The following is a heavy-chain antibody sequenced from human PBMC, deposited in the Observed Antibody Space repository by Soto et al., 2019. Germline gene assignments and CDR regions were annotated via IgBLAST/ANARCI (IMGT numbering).Heavy chain of an antibody. J-gene: IGHJ4*02. D-gene: IGHD3-9*01. CDR1: GGSISSYY. V-gene: IGHV4-59*01. Sequence: SETLSLTCTVSGGSISSYYWSWIRQPPGKGLEWIGYIYYSGSTNYNPSLKSRVTISVDTSKNQFSLKLSSVTAADTAVYYCARLDLDFDRGPFFDYWGQGTLVTVSS. CDR3: ARLDLDFDRGPFFDY. CDR2: IYYSGST.